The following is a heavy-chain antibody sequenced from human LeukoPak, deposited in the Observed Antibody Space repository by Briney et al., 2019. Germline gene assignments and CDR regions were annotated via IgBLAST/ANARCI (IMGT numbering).Heavy chain of an antibody. CDR3: ARGRQFGEENWFDP. V-gene: IGHV1-69*13. J-gene: IGHJ5*02. CDR2: IIPIFGAT. D-gene: IGHD3-10*01. CDR1: GGTFSSYA. Sequence: ASVKVSCKASGGTFSSYAISWARQAPGQGLEWMGGIIPIFGATNYAQKFQGRVTITADESTSTAYMELTSLRSEDTAVYYCARGRQFGEENWFDPWGQGTLVTVSS.